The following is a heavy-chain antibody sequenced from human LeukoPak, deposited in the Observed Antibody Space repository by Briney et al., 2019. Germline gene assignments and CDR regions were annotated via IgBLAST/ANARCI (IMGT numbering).Heavy chain of an antibody. J-gene: IGHJ4*02. V-gene: IGHV1-8*03. Sequence: ASVKVSCKTSGYTFTSYHINWVRQATGQGLEWMGWMNPYSGDRGYAQKFQGRLSITSDTSISTAYMDLSSLRSEDTALYYCARRAYDYGDFFDYWGQGTLVTVSS. CDR1: GYTFTSYH. D-gene: IGHD4-17*01. CDR3: ARRAYDYGDFFDY. CDR2: MNPYSGDR.